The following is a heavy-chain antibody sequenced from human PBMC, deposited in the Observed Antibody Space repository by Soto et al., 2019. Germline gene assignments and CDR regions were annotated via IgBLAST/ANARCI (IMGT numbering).Heavy chain of an antibody. J-gene: IGHJ4*02. Sequence: VQLVESGGGLVQPGRSLRLSCAASGFTFDDYAMHWVRQAPGKGLEWVSGISWNSGSIGYADSVKGRFTISRDNAKNSLYLQMNSLRAEDTALYYCAKDIRDSDGGHFDYWGQGTLVTVSS. D-gene: IGHD2-15*01. CDR1: GFTFDDYA. CDR3: AKDIRDSDGGHFDY. CDR2: ISWNSGSI. V-gene: IGHV3-9*01.